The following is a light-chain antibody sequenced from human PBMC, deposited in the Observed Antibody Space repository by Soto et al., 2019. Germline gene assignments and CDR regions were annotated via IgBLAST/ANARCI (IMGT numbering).Light chain of an antibody. J-gene: IGKJ1*01. CDR3: QQYSDSSRS. V-gene: IGKV1-5*03. CDR1: QNIDTW. Sequence: DIQMTQSPSTLSASIGDRITISCRASQNIDTWLAWYQQRPGEAPKLLIYTASNLENGVPSRFSGSGSGTAFTLTICSLQPEDFVTYYCQQYSDSSRSFGQGTQVE. CDR2: TAS.